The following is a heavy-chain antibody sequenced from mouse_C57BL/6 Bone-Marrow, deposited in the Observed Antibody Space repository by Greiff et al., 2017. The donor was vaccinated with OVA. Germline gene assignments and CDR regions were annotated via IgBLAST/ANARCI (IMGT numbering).Heavy chain of an antibody. CDR2: ISGGGGNT. CDR3: ARHFGPWFAY. V-gene: IGHV5-9*01. CDR1: GFTFSSYT. J-gene: IGHJ3*01. Sequence: EVKLMESGGGLVKPGGSLKLSCAASGFTFSSYTMSWVRQTPEKRLEWVATISGGGGNTYYPDSVKGRFTISRDNAKNTLYLEISSLGSEDTALYYCARHFGPWFAYWGKGTLVTVSA.